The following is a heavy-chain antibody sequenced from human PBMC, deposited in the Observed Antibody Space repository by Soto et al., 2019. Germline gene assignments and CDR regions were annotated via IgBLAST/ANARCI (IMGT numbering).Heavy chain of an antibody. CDR2: LSYSGST. J-gene: IGHJ3*02. CDR3: PTYETTSGFDI. V-gene: IGHV4-59*01. Sequence: QVQLQESGPGLVKPSETLSLTCTVSGGSISSYYRCSIRQPPGKGLDWIGYLSYSGSTTYNPSLQTDVALPVHTSKNRVSLKMSSETAADTAVNYSPTYETTSGFDIWGQGTMVTVSS. D-gene: IGHD5-12*01. CDR1: GGSISSYY.